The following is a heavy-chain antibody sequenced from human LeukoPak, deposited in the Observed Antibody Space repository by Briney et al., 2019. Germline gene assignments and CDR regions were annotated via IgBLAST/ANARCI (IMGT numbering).Heavy chain of an antibody. CDR3: CYDFWSGYYFDAFDI. Sequence: GGSLRLSCAASGFTFSSYAMSWVRQAPGKGLEWVSAISGSGGSTYYADSVKGRFTISRDNSKDTLYLQMNSLRAEDTAVYYCCYDFWSGYYFDAFDIWGQGTMVTVSS. D-gene: IGHD3-3*01. CDR1: GFTFSSYA. V-gene: IGHV3-23*01. J-gene: IGHJ3*02. CDR2: ISGSGGST.